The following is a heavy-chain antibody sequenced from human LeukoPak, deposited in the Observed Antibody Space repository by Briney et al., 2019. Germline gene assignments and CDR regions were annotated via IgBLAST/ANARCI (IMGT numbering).Heavy chain of an antibody. CDR2: VSYDGGAK. CDR1: GFTFSSYS. V-gene: IGHV3-30*03. CDR3: ARSLGSGWIHLVEY. J-gene: IGHJ4*02. Sequence: GGSLRLSCAASGFTFSSYSMNWVRQAPGKGLEWVAVVSYDGGAKYYADSVKGRFTISRDNSKNTVDLQMYSLRAEDSAVYYCARSLGSGWIHLVEYWGQGTLVTVS. D-gene: IGHD6-19*01.